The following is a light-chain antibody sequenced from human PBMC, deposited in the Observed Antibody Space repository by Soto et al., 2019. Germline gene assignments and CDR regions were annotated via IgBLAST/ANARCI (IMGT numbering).Light chain of an antibody. V-gene: IGLV2-14*01. Sequence: SVLTQSASVSGSPGQSITISCTGTSSDVGNYNYVSWYQQHPGEVPKLIIFNVNNRPSGVSNRFSGSKYGNTASLTISELQAEDEADYYCSSFTSSTTYVFGTGTKVTVL. J-gene: IGLJ1*01. CDR1: SSDVGNYNY. CDR2: NVN. CDR3: SSFTSSTTYV.